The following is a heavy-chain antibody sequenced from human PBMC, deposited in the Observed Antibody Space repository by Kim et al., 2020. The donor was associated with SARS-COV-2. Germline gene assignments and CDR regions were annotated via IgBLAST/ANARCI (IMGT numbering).Heavy chain of an antibody. J-gene: IGHJ4*02. V-gene: IGHV3-23*01. CDR2: ISRTATTT. Sequence: GGSLRLSCAASGFIFDSFAMSWVRQAPGKGLEWVSTISRTATTTYYTDSVKGRFTISRDNSKNTLYLQVNSLRAEDTAVYYCTKHAVRRASYFDYWGQGTLVTVYS. CDR1: GFIFDSFA. D-gene: IGHD3-10*01. CDR3: TKHAVRRASYFDY.